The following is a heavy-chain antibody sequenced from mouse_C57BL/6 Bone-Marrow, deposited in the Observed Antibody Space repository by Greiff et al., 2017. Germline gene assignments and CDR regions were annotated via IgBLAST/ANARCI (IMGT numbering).Heavy chain of an antibody. CDR1: GYTFTSYG. D-gene: IGHD4-1*01. Sequence: EVKLQESGAELVRPGSSVKMSCKTSGYTFTSYGINWVKQRPGQGLEWIGYIYIGNGYTEYNAKFKGKAPLTSDTSSSTAYMQLSSLTSEDSAIYFCARSLSWDGDYWGQGTTLTVSS. CDR2: IYIGNGYT. V-gene: IGHV1-58*01. J-gene: IGHJ2*01. CDR3: ARSLSWDGDY.